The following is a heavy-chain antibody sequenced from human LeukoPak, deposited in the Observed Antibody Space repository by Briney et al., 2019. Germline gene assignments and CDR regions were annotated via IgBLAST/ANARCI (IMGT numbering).Heavy chain of an antibody. Sequence: EPSETLSLTCTVSGGSVSSGTYFWTWVRQPPGKGLEWIEHIHYSVTTNYNPSLKSRVTMSLDTSKNQFSLKLTSVTAADTAIYFCARWGTYWGQGILVTVSS. CDR3: ARWGTY. CDR2: IHYSVTT. CDR1: GGSVSSGTYF. J-gene: IGHJ4*02. V-gene: IGHV4-61*01. D-gene: IGHD7-27*01.